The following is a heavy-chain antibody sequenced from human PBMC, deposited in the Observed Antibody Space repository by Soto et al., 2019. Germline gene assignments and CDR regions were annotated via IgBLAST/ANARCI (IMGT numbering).Heavy chain of an antibody. V-gene: IGHV1-69*02. J-gene: IGHJ5*02. CDR1: GGTFSSYT. CDR2: IIPILGIA. Sequence: ASVKVSCKASGGTFSSYTISWVRQAPGQGLEWMGRIIPILGIANYAQKFQGRVTITADKSTSTAYMELSSLRSEDTAVYYCATSPSPSSSSWYWFDPWDQGTLVTVSS. D-gene: IGHD6-13*01. CDR3: ATSPSPSSSSWYWFDP.